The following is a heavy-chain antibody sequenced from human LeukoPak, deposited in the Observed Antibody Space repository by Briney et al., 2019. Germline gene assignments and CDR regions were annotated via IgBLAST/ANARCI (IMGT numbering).Heavy chain of an antibody. J-gene: IGHJ4*02. V-gene: IGHV3-7*01. CDR1: GFIFSSYW. Sequence: GGSLRLSCAASGFIFSSYWMSWVRQAPGKGLEWVANIKEDGSEQYCVDSLRGRFTISRDNAENSLYLQMNSLRAEDTAVYYCARDSFETDIDYWGQGTLVTVSS. CDR2: IKEDGSEQ. D-gene: IGHD1-14*01. CDR3: ARDSFETDIDY.